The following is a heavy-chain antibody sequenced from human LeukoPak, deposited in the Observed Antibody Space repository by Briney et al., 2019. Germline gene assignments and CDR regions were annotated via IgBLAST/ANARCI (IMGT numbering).Heavy chain of an antibody. CDR1: GYSFTSYW. CDR3: ARRIAAAGDDGSDV. Sequence: GESLKISCKGSGYSFTSYWIGWVRQMPGKGLEWMGIIYPGDSDTTYSPSFQGQVTISADKSINTAYLQWGSLRASDAAIYYCARRIAAAGDDGSDVWGQGTTVTVSS. J-gene: IGHJ6*02. CDR2: IYPGDSDT. V-gene: IGHV5-51*01. D-gene: IGHD6-13*01.